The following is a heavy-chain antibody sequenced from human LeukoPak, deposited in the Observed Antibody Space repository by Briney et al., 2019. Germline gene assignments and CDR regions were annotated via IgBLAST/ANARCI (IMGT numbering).Heavy chain of an antibody. CDR2: MNPNSGNT. J-gene: IGHJ4*02. CDR1: GYTFTSYD. CDR3: AREHNYYDFWSGYMYYFDY. V-gene: IGHV1-8*03. Sequence: GASVKVSCKASGYTFTSYDINWVRQATGQGLEWMGWMNPNSGNTGYAQKFQGRVTITRNTSISTVYMELSSLRSEDTAVYYCAREHNYYDFWSGYMYYFDYWGQGTLVTVSS. D-gene: IGHD3-3*01.